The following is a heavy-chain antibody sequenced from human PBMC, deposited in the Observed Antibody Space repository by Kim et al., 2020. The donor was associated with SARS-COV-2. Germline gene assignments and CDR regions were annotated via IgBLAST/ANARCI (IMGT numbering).Heavy chain of an antibody. CDR3: ARDSLYYDILTDYLNKAVAGTGGDYYYGMDV. CDR2: IWYDGSNK. CDR1: GFTFSSYG. Sequence: GGSLRLSCAASGFTFSSYGMHWVRQAPGKGLEWVAVIWYDGSNKYYADSVKGRFTISRDNSKNTLYLQMNSLRAEDTAVYYCARDSLYYDILTDYLNKAVAGTGGDYYYGMDVWGQGTTVTVSS. J-gene: IGHJ6*02. V-gene: IGHV3-33*01. D-gene: IGHD3-9*01.